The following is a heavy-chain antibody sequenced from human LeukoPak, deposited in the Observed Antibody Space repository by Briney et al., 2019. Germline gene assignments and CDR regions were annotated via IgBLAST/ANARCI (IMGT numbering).Heavy chain of an antibody. J-gene: IGHJ5*02. V-gene: IGHV4-34*01. CDR1: GGSFSGYY. CDR3: ARPRFPGIAVAGTSRWYDP. Sequence: SETLSLTCAVYGGSFSGYYWSWIRQPPGKGLEWIGEINHSGSTNYNPSLKSRVTISVDTSENQFSLKLSSVTAADTAVYYCARPRFPGIAVAGTSRWYDPWGQGTLVTVSS. D-gene: IGHD6-19*01. CDR2: INHSGST.